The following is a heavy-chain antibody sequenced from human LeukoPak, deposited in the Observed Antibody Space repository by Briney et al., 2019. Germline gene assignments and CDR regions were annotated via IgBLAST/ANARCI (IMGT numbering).Heavy chain of an antibody. CDR1: GYTLTELS. V-gene: IGHV1-24*01. J-gene: IGHJ4*02. D-gene: IGHD3-22*01. CDR2: FDPEDGET. CDR3: ATFHYYDSSGTSYFDY. Sequence: ASVKVSCKVSGYTLTELSMHWVRQAPGKGLEWMGGFDPEDGETIYAQKFQGRVTMTEDTSTDTAYMELSSLRSEDTAVYYCATFHYYDSSGTSYFDYWGQGTLVTVSS.